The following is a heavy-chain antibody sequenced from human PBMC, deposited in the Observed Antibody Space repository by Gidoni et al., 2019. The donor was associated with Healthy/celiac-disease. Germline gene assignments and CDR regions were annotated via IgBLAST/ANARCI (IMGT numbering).Heavy chain of an antibody. CDR2: ISGSGGST. Sequence: EVQLVESGGGLVQPGGSLRLSCAASGFTFSSHAMSWVRQAPGKGLEWVSAISGSGGSTYYADSVKGRFTISRDNSKNTLYLQMNSLRAEDTAVYYCAKGGDYDYWSGYFTSPAQLYYMDVWGKGTTVTVSS. CDR1: GFTFSSHA. J-gene: IGHJ6*03. D-gene: IGHD3-3*01. CDR3: AKGGDYDYWSGYFTSPAQLYYMDV. V-gene: IGHV3-23*04.